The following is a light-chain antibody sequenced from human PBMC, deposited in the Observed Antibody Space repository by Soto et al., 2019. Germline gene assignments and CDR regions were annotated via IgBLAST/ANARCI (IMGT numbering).Light chain of an antibody. CDR3: QQRSNWPRT. V-gene: IGKV3-11*01. CDR2: DAS. Sequence: EIVLTQSPATLSLSPGERATLSCRASQSVSSYLAWYQQKPGQAPRLLSSDASNRATVIPARFSGSGSGTDFTLTISSLEPEDFAVYYCQQRSNWPRTFGQGTKVEIK. CDR1: QSVSSY. J-gene: IGKJ1*01.